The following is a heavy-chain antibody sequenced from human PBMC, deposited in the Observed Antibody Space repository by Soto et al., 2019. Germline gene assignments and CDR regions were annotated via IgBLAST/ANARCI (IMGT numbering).Heavy chain of an antibody. J-gene: IGHJ4*02. CDR1: GYPFSNYG. CDR2: INPGNGNT. V-gene: IGHV1-3*01. CDR3: ARGQRRGGSSGWSL. D-gene: IGHD6-19*01. Sequence: ASVKVSCKASGYPFSNYGIHWVRQAPGQRLEWMGWINPGNGNTRYSRKFQGRVTITGDHSANTAYMEVSSLKSEDTAVYYCARGQRRGGSSGWSLWGQGTLVTVSS.